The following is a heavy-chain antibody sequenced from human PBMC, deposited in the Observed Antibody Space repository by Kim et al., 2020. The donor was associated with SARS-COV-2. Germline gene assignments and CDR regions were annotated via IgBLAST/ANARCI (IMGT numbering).Heavy chain of an antibody. Sequence: SETLSLTCAVSGGSFSGYYWSWIRQPPGKGLEWIGEIKNRASTNSNPSLKSRVTISVDTTKNQFTLKLSPVNAADTAVYYCARSRGLQFSRFFDLWGRGTLVTVSS. J-gene: IGHJ2*01. CDR3: ARSRGLQFSRFFDL. CDR1: GGSFSGYY. CDR2: IKNRAST. V-gene: IGHV4-34*01. D-gene: IGHD5-12*01.